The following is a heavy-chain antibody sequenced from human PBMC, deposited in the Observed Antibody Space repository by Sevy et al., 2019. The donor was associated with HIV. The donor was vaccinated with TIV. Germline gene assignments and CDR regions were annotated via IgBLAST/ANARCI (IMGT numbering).Heavy chain of an antibody. V-gene: IGHV3-23*01. CDR1: GFTFSSYA. CDR2: ISGSGGST. Sequence: GGSLRLSCAASGFTFSSYAMSWVRQAPGNGLEWVSAISGSGGSTYYADSVKGRFTISRDNSKNTLYLQMNSLRAEDTAVYYCAKLFYYYDSSGPFDYWGQGTMVTVSS. D-gene: IGHD3-22*01. CDR3: AKLFYYYDSSGPFDY. J-gene: IGHJ4*02.